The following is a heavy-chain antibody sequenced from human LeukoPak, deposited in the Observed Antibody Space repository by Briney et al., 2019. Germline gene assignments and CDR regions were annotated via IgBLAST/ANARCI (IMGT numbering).Heavy chain of an antibody. J-gene: IGHJ4*02. Sequence: GGSLRLSCAASGFTFSSYAMHWVRQAPGKGLEWVAVISYDGSNKYYADSVKGRFTISRDNSKNTLYLQMNSLRAEDTAVYYCAREPYYSRTGEFDYWGQGTLVTVSS. CDR3: AREPYYSRTGEFDY. CDR2: ISYDGSNK. V-gene: IGHV3-30-3*01. D-gene: IGHD7-27*01. CDR1: GFTFSSYA.